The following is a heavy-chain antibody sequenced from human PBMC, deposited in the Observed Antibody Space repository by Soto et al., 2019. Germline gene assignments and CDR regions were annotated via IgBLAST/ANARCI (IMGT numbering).Heavy chain of an antibody. V-gene: IGHV4-4*07. J-gene: IGHJ5*02. Sequence: PSETLSLTCTVSGGSVRNYYWSWLRQPAGNGLQWIGRVYTTGTTNYNPALESRVTMSVDTSNNQIYLRLRSVTAADTAVYYCASDEHYDSNNWFDTWGQGTRVTVSS. CDR1: GGSVRNYY. D-gene: IGHD3-22*01. CDR3: ASDEHYDSNNWFDT. CDR2: VYTTGTT.